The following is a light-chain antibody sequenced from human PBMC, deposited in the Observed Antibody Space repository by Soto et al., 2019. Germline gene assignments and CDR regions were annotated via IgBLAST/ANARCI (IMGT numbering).Light chain of an antibody. Sequence: DIQMTQSPSTLSASVGDRVTITCRASQSINNWLAWYQQKPGKAPNLLIYKASTLESGVPSRFSGSGSGTEFTLTISSLQPDDFATNYCQQYDSDYTFGQGTKLEIK. CDR3: QQYDSDYT. CDR1: QSINNW. CDR2: KAS. V-gene: IGKV1-5*03. J-gene: IGKJ2*01.